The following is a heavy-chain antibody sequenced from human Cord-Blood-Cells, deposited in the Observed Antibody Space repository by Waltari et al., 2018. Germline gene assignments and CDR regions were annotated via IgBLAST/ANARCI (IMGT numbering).Heavy chain of an antibody. CDR3: ARVPRGYSYEYYFDY. V-gene: IGHV4-59*01. CDR1: GGSISSYY. J-gene: IGHJ4*02. CDR2: IYYSGST. Sequence: QVQLQESGPGLVKPSETLSLTCTVSGGSISSYYWSWIRQPPGKGLEWIGYIYYSGSTNYNPSLKSRVTISVDPSKTQFSLKLSSVTAADTAVYYCARVPRGYSYEYYFDYWGQGTLVTVSS. D-gene: IGHD5-18*01.